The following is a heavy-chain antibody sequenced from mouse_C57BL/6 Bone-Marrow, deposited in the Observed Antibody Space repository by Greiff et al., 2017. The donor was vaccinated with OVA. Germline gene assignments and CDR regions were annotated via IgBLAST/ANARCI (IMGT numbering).Heavy chain of an antibody. CDR1: GYSITSGYY. J-gene: IGHJ1*03. D-gene: IGHD1-1*01. Sequence: VQLKESGPGLVKPSQSLSLTCSVTGYSITSGYYWNCIRQFPGNKLEWMGYISYDGSNKYNPSLKNRISITRDTSKNQFFLKLKTVSTADTATYYCARHYGSSYGWYFDVWGTGTTVTVSS. V-gene: IGHV3-6*01. CDR3: ARHYGSSYGWYFDV. CDR2: ISYDGSN.